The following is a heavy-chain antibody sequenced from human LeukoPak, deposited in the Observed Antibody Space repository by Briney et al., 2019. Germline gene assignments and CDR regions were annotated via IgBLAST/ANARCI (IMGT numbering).Heavy chain of an antibody. CDR1: RFTFSSYG. CDR2: TQYDGSNA. D-gene: IGHD2-8*01. CDR3: AKDRCSNGVGCYYYYMDV. V-gene: IGHV3-30*02. J-gene: IGHJ6*03. Sequence: PGGSLRLSCAASRFTFSSYGMHWVRQAPGKGLEWVAYTQYDGSNAQYADSVKGRFSISRDSSKNILYLQMNSLRAEDTAVYYCAKDRCSNGVGCYYYYMDVWSKGTTVTISS.